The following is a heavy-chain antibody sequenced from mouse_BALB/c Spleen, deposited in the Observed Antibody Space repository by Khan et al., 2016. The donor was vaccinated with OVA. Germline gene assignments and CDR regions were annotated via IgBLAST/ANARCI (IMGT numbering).Heavy chain of an antibody. V-gene: IGHV1-76*01. Sequence: QVQLKQSGAELARPGASVKLSCKASGYTFTDYYMNWVKQRPGQGLEWIGGIYPGSGDTNYNERFKGKATLTADKSSSTAYMQLSSLTSEDSAAYFCATSNYFGYSFAYWGQGTLVTVSA. J-gene: IGHJ3*01. D-gene: IGHD1-2*01. CDR3: ATSNYFGYSFAY. CDR1: GYTFTDYY. CDR2: IYPGSGDT.